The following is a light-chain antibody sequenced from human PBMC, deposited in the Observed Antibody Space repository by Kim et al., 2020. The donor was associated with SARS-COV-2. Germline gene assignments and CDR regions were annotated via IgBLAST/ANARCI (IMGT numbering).Light chain of an antibody. CDR2: AAY. CDR3: QQFKSYPRT. CDR1: QGISGY. V-gene: IGKV1-9*01. Sequence: DIQLTQSPSFLSASVGDRVTITCRASQGISGYLVWYQQKPGEAPKLLIDAAYSLQSGVPSRFSGSGSGTEFSLTISSLQPEDFATYYCQQFKSYPRTFGQGTKVDIK. J-gene: IGKJ1*01.